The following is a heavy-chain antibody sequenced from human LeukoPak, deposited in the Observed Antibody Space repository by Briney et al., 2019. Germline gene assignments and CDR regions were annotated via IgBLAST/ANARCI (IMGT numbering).Heavy chain of an antibody. V-gene: IGHV4-61*02. CDR3: ARDVWFGAGRTFDY. Sequence: SQTLSLTCTVSGGSISSGSYYWSWIRQPAGKGLEWIGRIYTSGSTNYNPSLKSRVTISVDTSKNQFSLRLSSVTAADTAVYYCARDVWFGAGRTFDYWGQGTLVTVSS. CDR1: GGSISSGSYY. D-gene: IGHD3-10*01. J-gene: IGHJ4*02. CDR2: IYTSGST.